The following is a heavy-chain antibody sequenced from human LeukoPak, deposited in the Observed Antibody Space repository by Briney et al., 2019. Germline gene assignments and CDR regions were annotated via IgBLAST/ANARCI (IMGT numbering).Heavy chain of an antibody. CDR3: ARGLWFGGFPFDY. J-gene: IGHJ4*02. CDR1: GGSISSGGYS. V-gene: IGHV4-30-2*01. CDR2: IYHSGST. Sequence: PSETLSLTCAVSGGSISSGGYSWSWIRQPPGKGLEWIGYIYHSGSTYYNPSLKSRVTTSVDRSKNQFSLKLSSVTAADTAVYYCARGLWFGGFPFDYWGQGTLVTVSS. D-gene: IGHD3-10*01.